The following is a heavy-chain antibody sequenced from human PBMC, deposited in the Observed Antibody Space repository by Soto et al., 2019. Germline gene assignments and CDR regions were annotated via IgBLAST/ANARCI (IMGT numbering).Heavy chain of an antibody. J-gene: IGHJ4*03. V-gene: IGHV5-51*01. Sequence: PGESLKISCRGSGYNFNSYWIAWVRQMPGKGLEWMGIIFPSGSDTRYSPSFRGQVTISVDRSISTAYLQWNSLKASDSATYYCARRVGSSWSYFDNWGQGTLVT. CDR3: ARRVGSSWSYFDN. CDR1: GYNFNSYW. CDR2: IFPSGSDT. D-gene: IGHD6-13*01.